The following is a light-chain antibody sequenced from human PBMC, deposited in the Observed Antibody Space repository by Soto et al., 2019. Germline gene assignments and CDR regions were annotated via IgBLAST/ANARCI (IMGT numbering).Light chain of an antibody. Sequence: NFMLTQPHSVSESPGKTVTISCTRSSGSIASNYVQWYQQRPGSAPSTVIYEDDQRPSGVPDRFSGSIDNSSNSASLTISGLKTEDEADYYCQSYDDTNDVVFGGGTKLTVL. V-gene: IGLV6-57*04. J-gene: IGLJ2*01. CDR1: SGSIASNY. CDR3: QSYDDTNDVV. CDR2: EDD.